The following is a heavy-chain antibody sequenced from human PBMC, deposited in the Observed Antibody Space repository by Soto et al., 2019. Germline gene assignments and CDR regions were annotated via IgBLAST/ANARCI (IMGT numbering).Heavy chain of an antibody. J-gene: IGHJ4*02. D-gene: IGHD6-13*01. CDR2: IWNDGSNK. CDR3: ARDQTSSWYGPLDY. Sequence: QVQLVESGGGVVQPGRSLRLSCAASGFTFSSYGMHWVRQAPGKGLEWVAVIWNDGSNKYYADSVKGRFTISRDNSKNTLYLQMNSLRAEDTAVYYCARDQTSSWYGPLDYWGQGTLVTVSS. V-gene: IGHV3-33*01. CDR1: GFTFSSYG.